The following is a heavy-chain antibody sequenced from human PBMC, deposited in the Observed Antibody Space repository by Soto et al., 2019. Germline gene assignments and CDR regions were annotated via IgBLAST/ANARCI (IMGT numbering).Heavy chain of an antibody. J-gene: IGHJ6*02. CDR3: ASDRSSGWDQGYGMDV. D-gene: IGHD6-19*01. CDR1: GGSISSGGYY. Sequence: PSETLSLTCTVSGGSISSGGYYWSWIRQHPGKGLEWIGYIYYSGSTYYNPSLKSRVTISVDTSKNQFSLKLRSVTAADTAVYYCASDRSSGWDQGYGMDVWGQGTTVTVSS. CDR2: IYYSGST. V-gene: IGHV4-31*03.